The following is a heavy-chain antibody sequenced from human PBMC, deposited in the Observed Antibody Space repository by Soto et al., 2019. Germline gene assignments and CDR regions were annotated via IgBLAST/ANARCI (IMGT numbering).Heavy chain of an antibody. V-gene: IGHV3-33*01. J-gene: IGHJ5*02. CDR1: GFTHNTYA. CDR2: IWYDGSKK. Sequence: GGSLRLPCAASGFTHNTYAMHWVRQAPGKGLEWVAVIWYDGSKKYYADSVKGRFTISRDNSNNTVYLQMNSLRAEDTAVYYCARGPVVVTATHWFDPWGQGTLVTVSS. CDR3: ARGPVVVTATHWFDP. D-gene: IGHD2-15*01.